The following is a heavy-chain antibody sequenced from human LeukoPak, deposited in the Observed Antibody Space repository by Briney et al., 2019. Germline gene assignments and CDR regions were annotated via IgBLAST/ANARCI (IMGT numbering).Heavy chain of an antibody. Sequence: SETLSLTCTVSGDSLRTYYWSRIRQPPGKGLEWIGYIYYSGSTNSNPSLKSRVTISLDMSKSQSSLKLSSVTAADTAVYYCARRAFGSGSNYFYGMDVWGQGTTVTVSS. CDR3: ARRAFGSGSNYFYGMDV. CDR2: IYYSGST. V-gene: IGHV4-59*08. J-gene: IGHJ6*02. CDR1: GDSLRTYY. D-gene: IGHD3-10*01.